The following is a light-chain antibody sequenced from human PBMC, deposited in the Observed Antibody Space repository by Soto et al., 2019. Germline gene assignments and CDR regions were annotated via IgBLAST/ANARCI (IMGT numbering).Light chain of an antibody. J-gene: IGLJ2*01. CDR1: SSDVGGYDF. CDR2: EVN. V-gene: IGLV2-14*01. Sequence: QSALSQPASVSGSPGQSITISCTGTSSDVGGYDFVSWYQQHPGKAPKLIICEVNNRPSGVSNRFSGSQSGNTASLTISGVQTEDEADYYCSSYTSPSTLIVFGGGTKVTVL. CDR3: SSYTSPSTLIV.